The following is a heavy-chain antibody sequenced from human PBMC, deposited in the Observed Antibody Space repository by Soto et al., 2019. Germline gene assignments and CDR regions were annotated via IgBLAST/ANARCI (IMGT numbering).Heavy chain of an antibody. CDR1: RFTFSNYA. V-gene: IGHV3-30-3*01. CDR2: ISYDGSNK. D-gene: IGHD3-3*01. Sequence: GGSLRLSCAASRFTFSNYAMHWVRQAPGKGLDWVAIISYDGSNKYYADSVKGRFTISRDNSRNTLSLQMNSLRAEDTAVYYCARDSYDFWSGYLTGGGMDVWGQGTTVTVSS. J-gene: IGHJ6*02. CDR3: ARDSYDFWSGYLTGGGMDV.